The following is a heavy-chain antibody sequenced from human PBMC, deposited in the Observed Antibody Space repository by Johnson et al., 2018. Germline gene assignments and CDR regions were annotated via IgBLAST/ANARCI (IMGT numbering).Heavy chain of an antibody. J-gene: IGHJ4*02. CDR2: KKEDGTVT. D-gene: IGHD1-26*01. Sequence: VELVQSGGGLVQPGGSLRLSCAASGSGSGYIFSTNTMSWVRQAPGKGLEWVARKKEDGTVTDYVDSVKGRFTISRDNAKNSLYLQMSSLSAEDKALYYCARDGAWRWEYWGQGTLVTVSS. CDR3: ARDGAWRWEY. CDR1: GSGSGYIFSTNT. V-gene: IGHV3-7*01.